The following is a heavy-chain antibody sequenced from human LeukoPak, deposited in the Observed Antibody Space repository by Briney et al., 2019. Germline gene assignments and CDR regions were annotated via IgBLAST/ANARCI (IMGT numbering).Heavy chain of an antibody. D-gene: IGHD6-19*01. J-gene: IGHJ4*02. CDR3: AKGVSSGWLSFDY. CDR2: ISGSGGRT. CDR1: GFTFSSYA. Sequence: GGSLRLSCAASGFTFSSYAMSWVRQAPGKGLEWVSAISGSGGRTYYADSGKGRFTISRDNSKNTLYLQMNSLRAEDTAVYYCAKGVSSGWLSFDYWGQGTLVTVSS. V-gene: IGHV3-23*01.